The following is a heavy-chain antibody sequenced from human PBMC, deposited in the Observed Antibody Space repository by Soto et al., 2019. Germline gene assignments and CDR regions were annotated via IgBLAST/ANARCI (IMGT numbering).Heavy chain of an antibody. CDR2: IYSSGST. CDR3: ARTAGYVYQLLFNY. V-gene: IGHV4-30-4*01. D-gene: IGHD2-2*01. Sequence: QVQLQESGPGLVKPSQTLSLTCTVSGGSVSSGDYYWSWIRQPPGKGLEYIGYIYSSGSTYYNPCIKSRVTKPVDTSKNQFSLKLSSVTAADTAVYYCARTAGYVYQLLFNYWGQGTLVTVSS. J-gene: IGHJ4*02. CDR1: GGSVSSGDYY.